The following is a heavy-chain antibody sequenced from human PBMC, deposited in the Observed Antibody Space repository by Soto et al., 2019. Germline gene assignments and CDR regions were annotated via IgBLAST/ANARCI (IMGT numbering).Heavy chain of an antibody. Sequence: SETLSLTCTVSGGPIRGDYWSWVRQTPGKGLEWIGYVYDSGRTSYNPSLQSRVTLSEDTSNNRLSLTLRSVTAADTAVYFCARDRSRNLDVWGKGTTVTASS. V-gene: IGHV4-59*01. CDR3: ARDRSRNLDV. J-gene: IGHJ6*04. CDR2: VYDSGRT. CDR1: GGPIRGDY.